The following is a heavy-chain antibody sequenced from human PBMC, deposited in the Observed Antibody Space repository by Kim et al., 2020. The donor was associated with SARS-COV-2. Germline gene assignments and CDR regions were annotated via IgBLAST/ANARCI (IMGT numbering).Heavy chain of an antibody. V-gene: IGHV1-3*01. D-gene: IGHD6-13*01. Sequence: SQKFQGRVHITRDTSASTAYMELSSLRSEDTAVYYCAYEQQLVSGGMDVWGQGTTVTVSS. CDR3: AYEQQLVSGGMDV. J-gene: IGHJ6*02.